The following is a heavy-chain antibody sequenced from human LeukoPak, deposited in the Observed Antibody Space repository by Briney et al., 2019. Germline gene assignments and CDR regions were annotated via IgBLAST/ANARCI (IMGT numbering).Heavy chain of an antibody. CDR3: ARMNMGGFFFFAGIDY. J-gene: IGHJ4*02. D-gene: IGHD4/OR15-4a*01. Sequence: SETLSLTCAVYGGSFSGYYWSWIRQPPGKGLEWIGSIYYSGSTYYNPSLKSRVTISVDTSKNQFSLKLSSVTAADTAVYYCARMNMGGFFFFAGIDYWGQGTLVTVSS. CDR1: GGSFSGYY. CDR2: IYYSGST. V-gene: IGHV4-34*01.